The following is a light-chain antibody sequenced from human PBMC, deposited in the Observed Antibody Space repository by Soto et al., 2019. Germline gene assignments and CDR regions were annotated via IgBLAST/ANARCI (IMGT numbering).Light chain of an antibody. J-gene: IGLJ2*01. CDR1: SSNIGSNY. CDR2: RNS. Sequence: QSVLTQPPSASGTPGQRVTISCSGSSSNIGSNYVYWYQQLPGTVPQLLIYRNSERPSGVPDRFSGSKSGTSASLAISGLPSEDEADYYCAAWDDSLSGVVFGGGTQLTVL. V-gene: IGLV1-47*01. CDR3: AAWDDSLSGVV.